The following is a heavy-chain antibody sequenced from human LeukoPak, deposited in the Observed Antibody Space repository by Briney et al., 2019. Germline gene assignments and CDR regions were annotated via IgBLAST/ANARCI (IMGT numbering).Heavy chain of an antibody. CDR2: ISGDGGST. D-gene: IGHD6-13*01. V-gene: IGHV3-23*01. CDR3: THGSLYSSSWYGDY. J-gene: IGHJ4*02. Sequence: GGSLRLSCAASGFSFDTYAMTWVRQAPGKGLEWVSAISGDGGSTYYAVSVKGRFTISRDNSKNTLYLQMNGLRAEDTAVYYCTHGSLYSSSWYGDYWGQGTLVTVSS. CDR1: GFSFDTYA.